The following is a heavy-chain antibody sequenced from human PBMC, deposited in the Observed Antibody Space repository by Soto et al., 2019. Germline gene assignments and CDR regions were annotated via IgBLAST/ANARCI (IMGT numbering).Heavy chain of an antibody. J-gene: IGHJ6*02. CDR1: GYTFTSYA. V-gene: IGHV1-3*01. CDR2: INAGNGNT. Sequence: ASVKVSCKASGYTFTSYAMHWVRQAPGQRLEWMGWINAGNGNTKYSQKFQGRVTITRDTSASTAYMELSSLRSEDTAVYYCAKDHLAAVAGARNYYYYGMDVWGQGTTVTVSS. CDR3: AKDHLAAVAGARNYYYYGMDV. D-gene: IGHD6-19*01.